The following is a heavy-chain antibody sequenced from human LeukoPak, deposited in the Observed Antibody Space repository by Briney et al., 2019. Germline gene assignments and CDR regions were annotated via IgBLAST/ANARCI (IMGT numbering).Heavy chain of an antibody. D-gene: IGHD4/OR15-4a*01. V-gene: IGHV5-51*01. CDR3: ARRDGGIYFP. CDR2: IYPGDSDI. Sequence: WMGIIYPGDSDIRYSPSFKGQVTISADKSISTAYLQWSSLKASDTAMYYCARRDGGIYFPWGQGTLVTVSS. J-gene: IGHJ5*02.